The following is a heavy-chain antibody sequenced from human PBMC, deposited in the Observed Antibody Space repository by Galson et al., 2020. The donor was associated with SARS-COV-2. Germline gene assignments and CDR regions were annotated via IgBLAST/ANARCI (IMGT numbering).Heavy chain of an antibody. CDR2: ISGHKSNT. V-gene: IGHV1-18*01. Sequence: ASVKVSCKASGYTFTSYGITWVRQAPGQGLEWMGWISGHKSNTNYGQKFQGRVIMTTETSSNTGYLELRSLRSDDTGVYHCARDRGAVTGTTDYYYYGMDVWGQGTTVTVSS. D-gene: IGHD1-20*01. CDR3: ARDRGAVTGTTDYYYYGMDV. CDR1: GYTFTSYG. J-gene: IGHJ6*02.